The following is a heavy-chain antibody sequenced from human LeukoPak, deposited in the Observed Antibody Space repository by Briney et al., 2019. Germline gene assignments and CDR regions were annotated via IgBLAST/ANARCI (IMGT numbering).Heavy chain of an antibody. CDR2: INHSGST. CDR1: GGSISSYY. D-gene: IGHD3-10*01. V-gene: IGHV4-34*01. J-gene: IGHJ5*02. CDR3: ARHVITMVRGVITNWFDP. Sequence: PSETLSLTCTVSGGSISSYYWSWIRQPPGKGLEWIGEINHSGSTNYNPSLKSRVTISVDTSKNQFSLKLSSVTAADTAVYYCARHVITMVRGVITNWFDPWGQGTLVTVSS.